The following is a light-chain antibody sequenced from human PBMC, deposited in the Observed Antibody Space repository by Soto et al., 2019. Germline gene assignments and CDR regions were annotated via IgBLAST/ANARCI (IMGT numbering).Light chain of an antibody. CDR2: KAS. CDR3: QQYNTYPLT. J-gene: IGKJ4*01. V-gene: IGKV1-5*03. CDR1: QSISPW. Sequence: DIQMTQSPSTLSASVGDSVTITCRASQSISPWLAWYQQKPGKAPTLLIYKASSLEGGVPSRFSGSGSGTDFNITISSLQPDDFATYYCQQYNTYPLTFGGGTPVEIK.